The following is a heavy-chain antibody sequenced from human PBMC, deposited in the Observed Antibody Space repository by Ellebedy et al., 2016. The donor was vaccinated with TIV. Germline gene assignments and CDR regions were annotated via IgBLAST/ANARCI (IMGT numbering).Heavy chain of an antibody. D-gene: IGHD6-13*01. CDR3: ARETFNDVDLKVWGIFDF. CDR1: DLTVSSNY. V-gene: IGHV3-66*01. CDR2: LFIDGTT. J-gene: IGHJ3*01. Sequence: GESLKISCAASDLTVSSNYMSWVRQAPGKGLEWVSVLFIDGTTYYADSVKGRFTISRDNSKNTLYLQMSSLRAEDTAVYYCARETFNDVDLKVWGIFDFWGQGTVVTVSS.